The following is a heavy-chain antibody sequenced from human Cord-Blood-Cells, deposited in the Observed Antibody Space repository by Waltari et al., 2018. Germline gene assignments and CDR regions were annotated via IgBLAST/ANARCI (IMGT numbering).Heavy chain of an antibody. Sequence: EVQLVQSGAEVKRPEESLQISCRGAGYSFTSYWIAGGRQMPGKGLEWMGIIYPGDSDTRYSPSFQGQVTISADKSISTAYLQWSSLKASDTAMYYCARHGRTRNAFDIWGQGTMVTVSS. CDR2: IYPGDSDT. CDR3: ARHGRTRNAFDI. V-gene: IGHV5-51*01. CDR1: GYSFTSYW. J-gene: IGHJ3*02.